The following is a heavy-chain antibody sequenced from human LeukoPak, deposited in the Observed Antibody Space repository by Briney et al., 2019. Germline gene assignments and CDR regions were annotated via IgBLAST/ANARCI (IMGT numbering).Heavy chain of an antibody. CDR2: ISGSGGST. Sequence: GGSLRLSCAASGFTFSSYAMSWVRQAPGKGLEWVSAISGSGGSTYYADSVNGRVTISRDNSKNTLYLQMNNLRAEDTAVYYCAKVEQWLVSYYYGMDVWGQGTTVTVSS. J-gene: IGHJ6*02. CDR3: AKVEQWLVSYYYGMDV. CDR1: GFTFSSYA. V-gene: IGHV3-23*01. D-gene: IGHD6-19*01.